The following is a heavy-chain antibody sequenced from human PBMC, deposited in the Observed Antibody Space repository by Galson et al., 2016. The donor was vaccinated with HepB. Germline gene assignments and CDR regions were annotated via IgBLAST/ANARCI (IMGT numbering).Heavy chain of an antibody. CDR3: AKGRNYYANLGYFAD. J-gene: IGHJ4*02. Sequence: SLRLSCAASGFSFSRYAMSWVRQAPGKGLEWVSAISGGGDYTYYADSVKGRFTISRDNAKKSLFLQMNSLRAEDTAVYYCAKGRNYYANLGYFADWGQGTQVTGSS. CDR2: ISGGGDYT. V-gene: IGHV3-23*01. D-gene: IGHD3-22*01. CDR1: GFSFSRYA.